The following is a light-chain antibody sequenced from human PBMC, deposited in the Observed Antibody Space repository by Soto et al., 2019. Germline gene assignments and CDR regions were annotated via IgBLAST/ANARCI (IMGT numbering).Light chain of an antibody. V-gene: IGKV1-5*03. CDR1: QSISSW. CDR2: GAS. CDR3: QQYDSYSGLT. Sequence: DIQMTQSPSTLSASVGDRVTITCRASQSISSWLTWYHQKPGKAPKLLIYGASSLDSGVPSRFSGSGSGTEFTLTISSLQPDDFATYYCQQYDSYSGLTFGGGTKVEIK. J-gene: IGKJ4*01.